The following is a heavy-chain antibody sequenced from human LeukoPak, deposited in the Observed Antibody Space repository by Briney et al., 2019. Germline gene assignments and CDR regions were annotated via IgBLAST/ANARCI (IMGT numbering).Heavy chain of an antibody. J-gene: IGHJ5*02. D-gene: IGHD2-2*01. Sequence: PSETLSLTCAVYGWSFNDYYWNWIRQPPGKGLEWIGEINARGDTNYNPSLKSRVTISVDTSKKQFSLRFTSTIAADTAVYYCVRGQVPAARGYNWFDPWGQGTLFTVSS. CDR1: GWSFNDYY. V-gene: IGHV4-34*01. CDR3: VRGQVPAARGYNWFDP. CDR2: INARGDT.